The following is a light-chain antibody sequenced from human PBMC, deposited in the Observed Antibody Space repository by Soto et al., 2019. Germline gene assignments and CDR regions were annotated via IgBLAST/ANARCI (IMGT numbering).Light chain of an antibody. V-gene: IGKV2-30*01. J-gene: IGKJ1*01. CDR2: EVS. CDR3: MQGLQAPLT. Sequence: DVVMTQSTLPLPVTLGQPASISCRSSRSLVYSDGNTSLNWFQQRPGQSPRRLIFEVSNRASGVPDRFSGSGSGTDFTLKISRVEAEDVGVYYCMQGLQAPLTFGQGTKVDIK. CDR1: RSLVYSDGNTS.